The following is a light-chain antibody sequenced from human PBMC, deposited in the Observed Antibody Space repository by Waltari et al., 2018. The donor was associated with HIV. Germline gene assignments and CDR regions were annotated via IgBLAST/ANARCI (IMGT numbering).Light chain of an antibody. CDR1: GSHAGVSF. Sequence: QTVLTQAPSASGTTGQTVTLPSSGPGSHAGVSFLSLYQQLQGMAPKLLIYSNNEKPSRVPDRFSGSKSGTSASLAISGRRSEDEAVYFCAAWDDSVSGWAFGEGTKVTVL. V-gene: IGLV1-47*01. J-gene: IGLJ2*01. CDR3: AAWDDSVSGWA. CDR2: SNN.